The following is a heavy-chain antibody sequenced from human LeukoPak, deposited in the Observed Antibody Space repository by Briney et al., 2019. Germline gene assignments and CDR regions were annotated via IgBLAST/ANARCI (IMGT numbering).Heavy chain of an antibody. CDR1: GGSISSSSYY. Sequence: SETLSLTCTVSGGSISSSSYYWGWIRQPPGKGLEWIGSIYYSGSTYYNPSLKSRVTISVDTSKNQFSLKLSSVTAADTAVYYCVGLRDTAMVFGYWGQGTLVTVSS. CDR2: IYYSGST. J-gene: IGHJ4*02. V-gene: IGHV4-39*01. CDR3: VGLRDTAMVFGY. D-gene: IGHD5-18*01.